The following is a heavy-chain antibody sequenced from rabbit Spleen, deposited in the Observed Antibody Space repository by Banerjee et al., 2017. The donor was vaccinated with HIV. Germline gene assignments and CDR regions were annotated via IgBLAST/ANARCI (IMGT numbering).Heavy chain of an antibody. J-gene: IGHJ4*01. CDR1: GFSFSSSDY. CDR3: VRDQAGDADYGPYYLNL. Sequence: QSLEESGGGLVKPGASLTLTCTASGFSFSSSDYMCWVRQAPGKGLEWISCIAGSSSGFTYSATWAKGRFTCSKTSSTTVTLEMTSLTAADTATYFCVRDQAGDADYGPYYLNLWGPGTLVTVS. V-gene: IGHV1S40*01. D-gene: IGHD2-1*01. CDR2: IAGSSSGFT.